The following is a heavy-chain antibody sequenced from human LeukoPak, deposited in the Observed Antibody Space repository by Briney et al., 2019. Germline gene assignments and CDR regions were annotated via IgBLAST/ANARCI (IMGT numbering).Heavy chain of an antibody. CDR3: AKDGDYDFWSGLY. V-gene: IGHV3-30*02. CDR1: GFTFSSYG. CDR2: IRYDGSNK. J-gene: IGHJ4*02. Sequence: GGSLRLSCAASGFTFSSYGMHWVRQAPGKGLGWVAFIRYDGSNKYYADSVKGRFTISRDNSKNTLYLQMNSLRAEDTAVYYCAKDGDYDFWSGLYWGQGTLVTVSS. D-gene: IGHD3-3*01.